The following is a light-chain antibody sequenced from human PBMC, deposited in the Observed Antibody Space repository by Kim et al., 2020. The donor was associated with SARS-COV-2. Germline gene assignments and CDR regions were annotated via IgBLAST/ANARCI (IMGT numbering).Light chain of an antibody. CDR3: ETWDSRV. CDR2: LEGSGSY. Sequence: QPVLTQSSSASASLGSSVKLTCTLSSGHSSYIIAWHQQQPGKAPRYLMKLEGSGSYNKGSGVPDRFSGSSSGADRYLTISNLEFEDEGDYYCETWDSRVFGGGTQLTVL. V-gene: IGLV4-60*02. J-gene: IGLJ3*02. CDR1: SGHSSYI.